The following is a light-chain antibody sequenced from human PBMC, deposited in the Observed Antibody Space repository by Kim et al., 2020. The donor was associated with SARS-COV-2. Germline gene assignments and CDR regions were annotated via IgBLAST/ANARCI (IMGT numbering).Light chain of an antibody. CDR1: QSVTGR. CDR2: DTS. V-gene: IGKV3-11*01. J-gene: IGKJ4*01. CDR3: QQRRNWPLT. Sequence: EIVLTQSPVTLSLSPGERATLPCRASQSVTGRVSWYQQRPGQAPRLLIYDTSNRATGIPARFSGSGSGTDFTLTISSLEPEDFAVYYCQQRRNWPLTFGGGTKVDIK.